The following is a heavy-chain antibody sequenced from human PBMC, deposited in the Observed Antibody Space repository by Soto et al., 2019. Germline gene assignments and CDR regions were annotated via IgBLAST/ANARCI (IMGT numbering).Heavy chain of an antibody. CDR3: VKDGSSGWPYFDDMDV. Sequence: GGSLRLSCAASGFTFSSYGMHWVRQAPGKGLEWVAVILYDGSKKYYADSVKGRFTISRDNSKNALYLQMSSLRAEDTALYYCVKDGSSGWPYFDDMDVWGRGTTVTV. D-gene: IGHD6-19*01. V-gene: IGHV3-30*18. J-gene: IGHJ6*02. CDR1: GFTFSSYG. CDR2: ILYDGSKK.